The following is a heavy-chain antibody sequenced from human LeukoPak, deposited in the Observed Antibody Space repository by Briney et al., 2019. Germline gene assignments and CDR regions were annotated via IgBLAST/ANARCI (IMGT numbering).Heavy chain of an antibody. CDR2: ITPSGST. Sequence: GSLRLSCAASGFTFSSYWMSWIRQPPGKGLEWIGEITPSGSTNYNPSLKSRVSISIDTSKKKLSLRLTSVTAADSAVYYCASSFYYDSRDYWGQGTLVTVSS. J-gene: IGHJ4*02. V-gene: IGHV4-34*01. D-gene: IGHD3-22*01. CDR1: GFTFSSYW. CDR3: ASSFYYDSRDY.